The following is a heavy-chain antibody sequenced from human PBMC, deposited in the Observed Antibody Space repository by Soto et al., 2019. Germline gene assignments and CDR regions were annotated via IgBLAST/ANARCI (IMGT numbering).Heavy chain of an antibody. V-gene: IGHV4-39*01. J-gene: IGHJ5*02. CDR1: GSSISSSSYY. D-gene: IGHD3-3*01. CDR2: IYYSGST. CDR3: ARFFFLEWSNWFYP. Sequence: SETLSLTCTVSGSSISSSSYYWGWIRQPPGKGLEWIGSIYYSGSTYYNPSLKSRVTISVDTSKNQFSLKLSSVTAADTSVYYFARFFFLEWSNWFYPWGQGTLFTVSS.